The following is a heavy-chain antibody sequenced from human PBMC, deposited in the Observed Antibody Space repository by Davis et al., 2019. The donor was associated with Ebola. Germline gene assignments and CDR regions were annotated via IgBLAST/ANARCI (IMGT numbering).Heavy chain of an antibody. J-gene: IGHJ6*02. D-gene: IGHD3-10*01. CDR2: IYYSGST. V-gene: IGHV4-39*07. Sequence: PSETLSLTCTVSGGSISSSSYYWGWIRQPPGKGLEWIGSIYYSGSTYYNPSLKSRVTISLDTSKNQFSLKLSSVTAADTAVYYCASLGGDYYGSKYYYYGMDVWGQGTTVTVSS. CDR3: ASLGGDYYGSKYYYYGMDV. CDR1: GGSISSSSYY.